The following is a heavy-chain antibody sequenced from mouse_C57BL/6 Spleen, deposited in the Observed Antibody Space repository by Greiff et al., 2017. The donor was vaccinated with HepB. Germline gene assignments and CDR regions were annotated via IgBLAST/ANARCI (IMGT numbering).Heavy chain of an antibody. CDR3: ARMTIVTNAWFAY. CDR2: IDPSDSYT. D-gene: IGHD2-5*01. J-gene: IGHJ3*01. CDR1: GYTFTSYW. Sequence: QVQLQQPGAELVKPGASVKLSCKASGYTFTSYWMQWVKQRPGQGLEWIGEIDPSDSYTNYNQKFKGKATLTVDTSSSTAYMQLSSLTSEDSAVYYCARMTIVTNAWFAYWGQGTLVTVSA. V-gene: IGHV1-50*01.